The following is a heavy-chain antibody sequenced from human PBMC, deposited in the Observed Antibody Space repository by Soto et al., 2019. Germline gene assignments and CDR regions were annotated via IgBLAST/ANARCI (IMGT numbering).Heavy chain of an antibody. D-gene: IGHD2-2*01. J-gene: IGHJ6*02. V-gene: IGHV3-33*01. CDR2: IWYDGSNK. Sequence: QVQLVESGGGVVQPGRSLRLSCAASGFTFSSYGLLWVRQAPGKGLEWVAVIWYDGSNKYYADSVKGRFTISRDNSKNTLYLQMNSLRAEDTAVYYCARGRYCSSTSCNTYGMDVWGHGTTVTVSS. CDR3: ARGRYCSSTSCNTYGMDV. CDR1: GFTFSSYG.